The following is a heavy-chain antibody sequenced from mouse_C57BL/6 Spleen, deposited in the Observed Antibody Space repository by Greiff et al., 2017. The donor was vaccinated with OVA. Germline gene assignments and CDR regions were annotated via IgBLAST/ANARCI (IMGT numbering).Heavy chain of an antibody. Sequence: VQLQQSGPELVKPGASVKLSCKASGYTFTSYDINWVKQRPGQGLEWIGWIYPRDGSTKYNEKFKGKATLTVDTSSSTAYMGLHSLTSEDAAVYFCGGYDYGSMDYWGQGTSVTVSS. J-gene: IGHJ4*01. CDR1: GYTFTSYD. CDR2: IYPRDGST. CDR3: GGYDYGSMDY. V-gene: IGHV1-85*01. D-gene: IGHD2-4*01.